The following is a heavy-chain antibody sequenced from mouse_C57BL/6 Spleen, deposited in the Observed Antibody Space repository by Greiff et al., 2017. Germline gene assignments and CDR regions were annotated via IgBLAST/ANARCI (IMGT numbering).Heavy chain of an antibody. Sequence: QVQLQQSGAELARPGASVKLSCKASGYTFTSYGISWVKQRTGQGLEWIGEIYPRSGNTYYNEKFKGKATLTADKSSSTAYMELRSLTSEDSAVYFCARGDYRKREIYFDYWGQGTTLTVSS. J-gene: IGHJ2*01. D-gene: IGHD2-1*01. CDR1: GYTFTSYG. CDR3: ARGDYRKREIYFDY. CDR2: IYPRSGNT. V-gene: IGHV1-81*01.